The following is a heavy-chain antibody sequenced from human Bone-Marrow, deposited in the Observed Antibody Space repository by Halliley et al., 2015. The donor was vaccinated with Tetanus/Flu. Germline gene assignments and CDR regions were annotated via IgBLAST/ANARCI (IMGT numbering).Heavy chain of an antibody. CDR1: GFTFRNHW. V-gene: IGHV3-74*01. CDR3: TTFCVTTNCRRVLGMDV. J-gene: IGHJ6*02. D-gene: IGHD2-2*01. CDR2: MNEDGTII. Sequence: SLRLSCAASGFTFRNHWMHWVRQVPGKGLVWVSRMNEDGTIIDYADSVKGRFTISRDNAKNTLHLQMNRLRAEDTALYYCTTFCVTTNCRRVLGMDVRAQGTTVSV.